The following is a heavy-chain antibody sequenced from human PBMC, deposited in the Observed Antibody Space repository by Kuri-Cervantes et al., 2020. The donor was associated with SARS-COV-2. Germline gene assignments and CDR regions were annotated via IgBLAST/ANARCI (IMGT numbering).Heavy chain of an antibody. CDR3: AARAIAVSGYHP. V-gene: IGHV3-7*01. CDR1: GLTFGSHG. J-gene: IGHJ5*02. D-gene: IGHD6-19*01. CDR2: IKEDGSEK. Sequence: ETLSLTCGASGLTFGSHGVHWVRQAPGKGLEWVSNIKEDGSEKYYVDSVKGRFTISRDNAKNSVYLQMNSLRAEDTAVYYCAARAIAVSGYHPWGQGTLVTVSS.